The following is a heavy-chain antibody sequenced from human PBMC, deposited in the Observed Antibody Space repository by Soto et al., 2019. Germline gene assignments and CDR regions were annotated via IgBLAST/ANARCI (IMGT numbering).Heavy chain of an antibody. D-gene: IGHD6-19*01. V-gene: IGHV5-51*01. CDR2: IYPGDSDT. J-gene: IGHJ4*02. CDR3: ARQDGSALYYFDY. Sequence: GESLKISCKGSGYTFTSYWIAWVRQMPGKGLEWMGIIYPGDSDTRYSPSFQGQVSISADKSISTAYLQWSSLKASNTAMYYCARQDGSALYYFDYWGQGTLVTVSS. CDR1: GYTFTSYW.